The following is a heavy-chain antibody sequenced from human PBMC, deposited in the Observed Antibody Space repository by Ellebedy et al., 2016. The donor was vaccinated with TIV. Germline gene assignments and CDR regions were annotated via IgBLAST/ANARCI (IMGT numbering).Heavy chain of an antibody. Sequence: SETLSLTXTVSGVSISTGSDYNWCWVRQHPGDGLEWIGCIHYSAGTYYKTSLQSRISMSLATSKNQFSLNLRSVTAADTAVYYCARGQGYCTNGVCYTGVRPDYWGQGTLVTVSS. D-gene: IGHD2-8*01. CDR2: IHYSAGT. J-gene: IGHJ4*02. V-gene: IGHV4-31*03. CDR3: ARGQGYCTNGVCYTGVRPDY. CDR1: GVSISTGSDYN.